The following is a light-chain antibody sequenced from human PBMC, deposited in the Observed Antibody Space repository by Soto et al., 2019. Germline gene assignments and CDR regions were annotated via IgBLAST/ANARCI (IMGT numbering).Light chain of an antibody. V-gene: IGKV3-15*01. J-gene: IGKJ4*01. Sequence: EIVMTQSPATLSVSPGERATLSCRASQSVSSNLAWYQQKPGQAPRLLIYGASTRATGIPARFSGSGSGTEFTLTISSLQSEDFAVYYCQQYNNWPPPHTFGSGTKVEIK. CDR3: QQYNNWPPPHT. CDR2: GAS. CDR1: QSVSSN.